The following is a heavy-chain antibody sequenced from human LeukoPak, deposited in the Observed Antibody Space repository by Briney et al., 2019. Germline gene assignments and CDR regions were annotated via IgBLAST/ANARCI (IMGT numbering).Heavy chain of an antibody. V-gene: IGHV4-59*01. CDR1: GGSISRYY. CDR3: ARGRRSYYGMDV. CDR2: IYYNGNT. Sequence: SETLSLTCTVSGGSISRYYWSWIRQPPGKGLEWIGYIYYNGNTNYNPSLKSRVTIPVDTSKSQFSLKLRSVTAADTAVYYCARGRRSYYGMDVWGQGTTVTVSS. J-gene: IGHJ6*02.